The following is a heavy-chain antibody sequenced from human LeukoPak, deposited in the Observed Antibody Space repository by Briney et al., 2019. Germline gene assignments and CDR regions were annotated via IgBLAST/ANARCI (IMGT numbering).Heavy chain of an antibody. CDR1: GYTFTSYY. D-gene: IGHD5-12*01. Sequence: ASVKVSCKASGYTFTSYYMHWVRQAPGQGLEWMGIINPSAGSTSYAQKFQGRVTITRDLSTNTVYMELSGLRSEDTAVYYCARDRKIVATIAYYYMDVWGRGTTVTVSS. CDR3: ARDRKIVATIAYYYMDV. CDR2: INPSAGST. J-gene: IGHJ6*03. V-gene: IGHV1-46*01.